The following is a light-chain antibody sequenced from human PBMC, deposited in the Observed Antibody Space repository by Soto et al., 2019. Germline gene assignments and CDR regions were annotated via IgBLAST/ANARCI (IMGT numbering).Light chain of an antibody. CDR3: QQRSNWPLT. CDR1: QSVSTF. CDR2: DAS. J-gene: IGKJ4*01. Sequence: EIVLTHSPATLALTQRERATLSCRASQSVSTFLAWYQQKPGQAPRLLIYDASKRVTGIPARFSGSGSGTDFPLTISSLEPEDFAVYYCQQRSNWPLTFGGGTKVDIK. V-gene: IGKV3-11*01.